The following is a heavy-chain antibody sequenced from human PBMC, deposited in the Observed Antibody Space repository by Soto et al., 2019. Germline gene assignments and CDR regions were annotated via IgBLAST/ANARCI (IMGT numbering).Heavy chain of an antibody. CDR1: GGSVSSGSYY. CDR3: ARGFPVDGRVYYFDY. CDR2: SYYSGST. V-gene: IGHV4-61*01. Sequence: SETLSLTCTVSGGSVSSGSYYWSWIRQPPGKGLGWIGYSYYSGSTNYNPSLKSRVTISVDTSKNQFSLKLSSVTAADTAVYYCARGFPVDGRVYYFDYWGHGTLVTVSS. D-gene: IGHD5-12*01. J-gene: IGHJ4*01.